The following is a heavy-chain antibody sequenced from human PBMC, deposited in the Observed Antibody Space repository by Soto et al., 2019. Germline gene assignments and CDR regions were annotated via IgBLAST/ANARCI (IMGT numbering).Heavy chain of an antibody. Sequence: QLQESGPGLVKPSGTLSLTCAVSGGSVTTNYWWGWVRPSPVTGLGWIGDMSHSGPTNYSPSLKRRVTLTGDTSKNQFSLEVKSVTAADTALYFWGMGRGWDTIPSWGQGTLVTVSS. V-gene: IGHV4-4*02. CDR1: GGSVTTNYW. CDR2: MSHSGPT. D-gene: IGHD6-19*01. CDR3: GMGRGWDTIPS. J-gene: IGHJ5*02.